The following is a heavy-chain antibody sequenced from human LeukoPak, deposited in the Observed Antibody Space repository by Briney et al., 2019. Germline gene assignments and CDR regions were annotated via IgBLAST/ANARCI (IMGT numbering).Heavy chain of an antibody. Sequence: SETLSLTCAVYGGSFSGYYWSWIRQPPGKGLEWIGYIYNSGSTNYNPSLKSRVTISLDTSKNQFSLKLSSVTAADTAVYYCARLMDDYGDYGYYYYYYYMDVWGKGTTVTISS. CDR2: IYNSGST. CDR3: ARLMDDYGDYGYYYYYYYMDV. CDR1: GGSFSGYY. D-gene: IGHD4-17*01. J-gene: IGHJ6*03. V-gene: IGHV4-59*01.